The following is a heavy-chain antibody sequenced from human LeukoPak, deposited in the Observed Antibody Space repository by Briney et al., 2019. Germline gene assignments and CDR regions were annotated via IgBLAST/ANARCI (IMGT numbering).Heavy chain of an antibody. V-gene: IGHV3-23*01. CDR3: AKGSLQGDH. J-gene: IGHJ1*01. D-gene: IGHD2-21*02. Sequence: GGSLRLSCAASGFTFSSYAMNWVRQAPGKGLEWVSAISGGGGTTYYADSVKGRFTISRDNPKNTLYLQMNSLRVEDTAVYFCAKGSLQGDHWGQGTLVTVSS. CDR1: GFTFSSYA. CDR2: ISGGGGTT.